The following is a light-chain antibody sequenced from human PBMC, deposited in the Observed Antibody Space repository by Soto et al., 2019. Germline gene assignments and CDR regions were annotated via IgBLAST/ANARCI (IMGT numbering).Light chain of an antibody. V-gene: IGKV3-20*01. CDR1: QSVSSSY. J-gene: IGKJ5*01. Sequence: EIGLTQSPGTLSLSPGERAILSCRASQSVSSSYVAWYQQKPGQAPRLLVYGASSRATGIPDRFSGSGSGTDFTLTVSRLEPEDFAVYYCQQYGSSPITFGQGTRLEIK. CDR2: GAS. CDR3: QQYGSSPIT.